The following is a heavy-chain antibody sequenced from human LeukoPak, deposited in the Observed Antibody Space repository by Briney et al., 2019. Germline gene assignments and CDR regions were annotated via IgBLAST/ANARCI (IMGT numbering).Heavy chain of an antibody. D-gene: IGHD2-15*01. J-gene: IGHJ3*02. Sequence: GGSLRLPCAASGFTFDDYGMSWVRQAPGKGLEWVSGINWNGGSTGHADSVKGRFTISRDNAKNSLYLQMNSLRAEDTALYYCARVYRNVVGAVHDAFDIWGQGTMVTVSS. CDR3: ARVYRNVVGAVHDAFDI. CDR1: GFTFDDYG. V-gene: IGHV3-20*04. CDR2: INWNGGST.